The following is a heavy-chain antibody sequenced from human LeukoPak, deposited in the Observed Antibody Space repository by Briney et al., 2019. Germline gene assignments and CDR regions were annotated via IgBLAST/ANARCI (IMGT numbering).Heavy chain of an antibody. CDR2: ISAYNGNT. CDR3: ARGIWNRRSIFGVVIPNYYFDY. V-gene: IGHV1-18*01. Sequence: ASVKVSCKASGYTFTSYGISWVRQAPGQGLEWMGWISAYNGNTNYAQKLQGRVTMTRNTSISTAYMELSSLRSEDTAVYYCARGIWNRRSIFGVVIPNYYFDYWGQGTLVTVSS. D-gene: IGHD3-3*01. J-gene: IGHJ4*02. CDR1: GYTFTSYG.